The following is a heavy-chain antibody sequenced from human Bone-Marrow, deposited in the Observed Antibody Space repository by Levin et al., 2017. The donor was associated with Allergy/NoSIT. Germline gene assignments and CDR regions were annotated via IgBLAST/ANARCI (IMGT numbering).Heavy chain of an antibody. CDR1: GGSISSGGYY. CDR3: ARDRVVIAAAGVTPPLGYFDL. Sequence: SETLSLTCTVSGGSISSGGYYWSWIRQHPGKGLEWIGYIYYSGSTYYNPSLKSRVTISVDTSKNQFSLKLSSVTAADTAVYYCARDRVVIAAAGVTPPLGYFDLWGRGTLVTVSS. J-gene: IGHJ2*01. D-gene: IGHD6-13*01. CDR2: IYYSGST. V-gene: IGHV4-31*03.